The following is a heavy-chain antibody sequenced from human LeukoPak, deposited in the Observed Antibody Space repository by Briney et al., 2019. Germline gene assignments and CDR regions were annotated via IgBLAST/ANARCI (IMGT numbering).Heavy chain of an antibody. D-gene: IGHD6-19*01. CDR2: IYYSGST. V-gene: IGHV4-39*01. CDR3: ASLYSSGWYGFDY. Sequence: SETLSLTCTVSGGSISSSSYYWGWIRQPPGKGLEWIGRIYYSGSTYYNPSLKSRVTISVDTSKNQFSLKLSSVTAADTAVYYCASLYSSGWYGFDYWGQGTLVTVSS. J-gene: IGHJ4*02. CDR1: GGSISSSSYY.